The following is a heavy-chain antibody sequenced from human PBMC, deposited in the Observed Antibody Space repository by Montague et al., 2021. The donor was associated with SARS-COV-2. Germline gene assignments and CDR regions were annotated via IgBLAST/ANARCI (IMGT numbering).Heavy chain of an antibody. CDR1: GFSLSTSGMC. V-gene: IGHV2-70*11. CDR2: IDWDDDK. CDR3: ARRTYDILTGYDYGRDV. J-gene: IGHJ6*02. D-gene: IGHD3-9*01. Sequence: PALVKPTQTLTLTCTFSGFSLSTSGMCVSWIRQPPGKALEWLARIDWDDDKYYSTSLKTRLTISKDTSKNQAVLTMTNMDPVDTATYYCARRTYDILTGYDYGRDVWGQGTTVTVSS.